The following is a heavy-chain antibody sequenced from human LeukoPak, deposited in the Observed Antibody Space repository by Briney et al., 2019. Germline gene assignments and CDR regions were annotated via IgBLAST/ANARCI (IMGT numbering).Heavy chain of an antibody. CDR1: GFTFSSYG. CDR3: ARDWGYDLWSGYAN. D-gene: IGHD3-3*01. Sequence: PGRSLRLSCAASGFTFSSYGMHWVRQAPGKGLEWVANIKQDGSEKYYIDSVKGRFAISRDNAKNSLSLQMNSLRAEDTAVYYCARDWGYDLWSGYANWGQGTLVTVSS. V-gene: IGHV3-7*01. J-gene: IGHJ4*02. CDR2: IKQDGSEK.